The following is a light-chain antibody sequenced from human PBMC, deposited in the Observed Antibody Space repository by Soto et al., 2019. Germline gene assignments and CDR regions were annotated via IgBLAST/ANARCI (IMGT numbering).Light chain of an antibody. J-gene: IGKJ2*01. CDR2: KAS. CDR3: QQYNSYSS. CDR1: QSISSW. V-gene: IGKV1-5*03. Sequence: DIQMTQSPSTLSASVGDRVTITCRASQSISSWLAWYQQKPGKAPKLLIYKASSLESGVPSRFSGSGSGTEFTLTISSLQPDDFATYYCQQYNSYSSVGQGPKLEIK.